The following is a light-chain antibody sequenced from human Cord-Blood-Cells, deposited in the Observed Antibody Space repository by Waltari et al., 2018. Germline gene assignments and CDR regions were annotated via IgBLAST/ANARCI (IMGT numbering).Light chain of an antibody. CDR2: GAS. CDR3: QQYNNWLYT. V-gene: IGKV3-15*01. CDR1: QSVSSN. Sequence: EIVMTQSPANLSVSPGERATLSCRASQSVSSNLAWYQQKPGQAPRLLIYGASTRATGIPARFSGSGSGTEFTLTISSLQSEDFAVYYCQQYNNWLYTFGQGTKLEIK. J-gene: IGKJ2*01.